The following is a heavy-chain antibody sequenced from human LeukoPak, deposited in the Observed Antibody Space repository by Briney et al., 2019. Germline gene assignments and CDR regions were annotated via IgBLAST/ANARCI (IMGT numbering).Heavy chain of an antibody. CDR3: ARDYYRGAVVVPAGGILTGYYIRS. J-gene: IGHJ5*02. CDR1: GGSISSYY. Sequence: PSETLSLTCTVSGGSISSYYWSWIRQPAGKGLEWIGRIYTSGSTNYNPSLKSRVTMSVDTSKNQFSLKLSSVTAADTAVYYCARDYYRGAVVVPAGGILTGYYIRSWGQGTLVTVSS. V-gene: IGHV4-4*07. CDR2: IYTSGST. D-gene: IGHD3-9*01.